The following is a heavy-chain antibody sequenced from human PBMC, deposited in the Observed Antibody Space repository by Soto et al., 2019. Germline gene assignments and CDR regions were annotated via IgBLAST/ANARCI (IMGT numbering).Heavy chain of an antibody. CDR2: FYSSGST. Sequence: QVQLQESGPGLVKPSETLSLTCAVSGGSVSSGSYYWSWIRQPPGKGLEWIGSFYSSGSTSYNPSLESRVTISVDTSKNQFSLKLSSVIAADTAVYYCARTHDCWSGTLRHDAFDIWGQGTTVTVSS. J-gene: IGHJ3*02. V-gene: IGHV4-61*01. CDR1: GGSVSSGSYY. CDR3: ARTHDCWSGTLRHDAFDI. D-gene: IGHD3-3*01.